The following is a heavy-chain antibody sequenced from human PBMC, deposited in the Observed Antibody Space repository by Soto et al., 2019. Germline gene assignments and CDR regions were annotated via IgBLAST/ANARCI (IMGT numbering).Heavy chain of an antibody. J-gene: IGHJ6*02. V-gene: IGHV3-49*04. CDR1: GFTFGDYA. CDR2: IRSKAYGGTT. CDR3: TREAKSSGWYVNYYYYYYGMDV. Sequence: SLRLSCTASGFTFGDYAMSWVRQAPGKGLEWVGFIRSKAYGGTTEYAASVKGRFTISRDDSKSIAYLQMNSLKTEDTAVYYCTREAKSSGWYVNYYYYYYGMDVWGQGTTVTVSS. D-gene: IGHD6-19*01.